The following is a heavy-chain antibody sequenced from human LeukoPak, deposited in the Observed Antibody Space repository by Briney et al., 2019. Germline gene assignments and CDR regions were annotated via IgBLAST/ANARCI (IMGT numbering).Heavy chain of an antibody. CDR2: INPNSGGT. CDR3: ARPPYSTGWYDY. Sequence: ASVKVSCKASGYTFSGYYIHWVRQAPGQGLEWMGWINPNSGGTNYAQKFRGRVTMTRDTSISTTYMELSRLRSDDTAVYYCARPPYSTGWYDYWGQGTLVTVSS. J-gene: IGHJ4*02. V-gene: IGHV1-2*02. D-gene: IGHD6-19*01. CDR1: GYTFSGYY.